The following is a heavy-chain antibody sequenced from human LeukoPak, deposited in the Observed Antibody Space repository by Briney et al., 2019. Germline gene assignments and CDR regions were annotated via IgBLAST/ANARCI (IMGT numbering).Heavy chain of an antibody. V-gene: IGHV3-21*01. J-gene: IGHJ6*03. CDR2: ISSSSSYI. Sequence: GGSLRLSCAASGFTFSSYAMHCVRQAPGKGLEGGSSISSSSSYIYYAEAVKGRFTISRDNAKNSLYLQMNSLRAEDTAVYYCARDAPYGGYCSGGSCYLGYYYYMDVWGKGTTVTVSS. CDR1: GFTFSSYA. D-gene: IGHD2-15*01. CDR3: ARDAPYGGYCSGGSCYLGYYYYMDV.